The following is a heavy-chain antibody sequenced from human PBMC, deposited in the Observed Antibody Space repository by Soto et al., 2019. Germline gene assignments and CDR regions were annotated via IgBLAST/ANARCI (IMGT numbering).Heavy chain of an antibody. CDR2: IFYSGGT. J-gene: IGHJ5*02. V-gene: IGHV4-39*01. CDR1: GGSILDSTYY. D-gene: IGHD3-22*01. Sequence: SETLSLTCTVSGGSILDSTYYWAWIRQSPGKGLEWIGTIFYSGGTFYTPSLKSRVTMSVDTSNNQFSLKLSSVTAADTAVYYCARQASGYYYGWFDPWGQG. CDR3: ARQASGYYYGWFDP.